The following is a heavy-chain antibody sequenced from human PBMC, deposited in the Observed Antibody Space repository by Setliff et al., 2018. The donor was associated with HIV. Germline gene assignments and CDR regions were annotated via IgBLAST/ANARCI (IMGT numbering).Heavy chain of an antibody. J-gene: IGHJ4*02. CDR2: IYHSGST. V-gene: IGHV4-4*02. Sequence: SETLSLTCTVSGASISSNWWSWVRQSPGKGLEWIGEIYHSGSTHYNPSLQSRVTISVDKSKSQFSLKLNSVTAADTAVYYCARMLWRWGNYFDYWGQGTLVTVSS. CDR1: GASISSNW. CDR3: ARMLWRWGNYFDY. D-gene: IGHD3-16*01.